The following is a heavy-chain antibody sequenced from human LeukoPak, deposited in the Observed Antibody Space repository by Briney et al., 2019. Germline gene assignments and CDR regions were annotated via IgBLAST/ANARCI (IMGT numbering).Heavy chain of an antibody. CDR1: GFTFSGYA. D-gene: IGHD3-22*01. CDR3: ARYYYDSSGYTTSYYFDY. V-gene: IGHV3-23*01. Sequence: GGSLRLSCAASGFTFSGYAMSWVRQAPGKGLEWVSAISGSGSTIYYADSVKGRFTISRDNAKNSLYLQMNSLRAEDTAVYYCARYYYDSSGYTTSYYFDYWGQGTLVTVSS. J-gene: IGHJ4*02. CDR2: ISGSGSTI.